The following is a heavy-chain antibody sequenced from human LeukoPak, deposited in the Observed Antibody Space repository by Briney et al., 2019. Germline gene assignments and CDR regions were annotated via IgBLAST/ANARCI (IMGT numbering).Heavy chain of an antibody. CDR3: ARSLAVADDFDY. J-gene: IGHJ4*02. CDR2: ISTYNGNT. D-gene: IGHD6-19*01. V-gene: IGHV1-18*01. CDR1: GYTFTSYG. Sequence: ASVKVSCKASGYTFTSYGISWVRQAPGQGLEWMGWISTYNGNTNYAQKLQGRVTMTTDTSTSTAYMELRSLRSDDTAVYYCARSLAVADDFDYWGQGTLVTVSS.